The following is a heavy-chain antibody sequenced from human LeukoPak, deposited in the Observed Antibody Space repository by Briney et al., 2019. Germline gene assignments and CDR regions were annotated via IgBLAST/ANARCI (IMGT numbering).Heavy chain of an antibody. J-gene: IGHJ3*02. CDR1: GFTFSSYS. V-gene: IGHV3-23*01. CDR3: ATSSSPLDDAFDI. Sequence: GGSLRLSCAASGFTFSSYSMNWVRQAPGKGLEWVSAISGSGGSTYYADSVKGRFTISRDNSKNTLYLQMNSLRAEDTAVYYCATSSSPLDDAFDIWGQGTMVTVSS. D-gene: IGHD6-6*01. CDR2: ISGSGGST.